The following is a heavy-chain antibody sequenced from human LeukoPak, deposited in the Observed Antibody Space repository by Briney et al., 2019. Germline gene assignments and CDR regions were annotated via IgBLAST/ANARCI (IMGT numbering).Heavy chain of an antibody. V-gene: IGHV3-30*04. D-gene: IGHD3-10*01. J-gene: IGHJ4*02. CDR1: GFTFSTYP. CDR3: AKDRDPHRLLWFGELLASFVFDY. Sequence: GGSLRLSCTASGFTFSTYPMHWVRQAPGKGLEWVAVIAYDGTNKYYADSVRGRFTISRDNSRSTLYLQMNSLRAEDTAVYYCAKDRDPHRLLWFGELLASFVFDYWGQGTLVTVSS. CDR2: IAYDGTNK.